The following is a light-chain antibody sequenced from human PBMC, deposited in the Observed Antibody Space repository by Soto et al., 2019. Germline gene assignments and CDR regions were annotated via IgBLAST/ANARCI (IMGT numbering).Light chain of an antibody. V-gene: IGKV1-8*01. Sequence: AIRMTQSPSSLSASTGDRVTITCRASQGISSYLAWYQQKPGKAPNLLIYDASTLESGVPSRFSGSGSGTEFTLTISCLQPDDFATYYCQHYSTVWAFGQGTKVDIK. CDR3: QHYSTVWA. CDR1: QGISSY. J-gene: IGKJ1*01. CDR2: DAS.